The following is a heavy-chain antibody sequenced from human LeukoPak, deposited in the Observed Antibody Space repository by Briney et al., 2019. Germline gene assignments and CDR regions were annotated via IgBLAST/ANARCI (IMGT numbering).Heavy chain of an antibody. Sequence: ASVKVSCKASGYTFTSYGISWVRQAPGQGLEWMGWISAYNGNTNYAQKLQGRVTITADKSTSTAYMELSSLRSEDTAVYYCARVRVLGYCSGGSCYPPTYYYYYGMDVWGQGTTVTVSS. CDR2: ISAYNGNT. V-gene: IGHV1-18*01. D-gene: IGHD2-15*01. CDR1: GYTFTSYG. CDR3: ARVRVLGYCSGGSCYPPTYYYYYGMDV. J-gene: IGHJ6*02.